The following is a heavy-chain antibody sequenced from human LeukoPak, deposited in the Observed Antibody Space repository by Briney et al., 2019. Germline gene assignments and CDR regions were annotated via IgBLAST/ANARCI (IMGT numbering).Heavy chain of an antibody. CDR3: AKDQGSGHGAYTWGTFDF. CDR2: INGRGDST. J-gene: IGHJ4*01. CDR1: GFTFSNYA. D-gene: IGHD4/OR15-4a*01. Sequence: GGSLRLSCTTSGFTFSNYAMSWVRQAPGKGLEWVSGINGRGDSTVYADAVKGRFTISRDNFKSTLYLQMNSLRVEDTAGYYCAKDQGSGHGAYTWGTFDFWGLETLVTVSS. V-gene: IGHV3-23*01.